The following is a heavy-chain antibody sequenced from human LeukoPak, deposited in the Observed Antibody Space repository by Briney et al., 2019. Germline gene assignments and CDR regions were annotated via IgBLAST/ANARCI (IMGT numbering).Heavy chain of an antibody. D-gene: IGHD6-19*01. V-gene: IGHV4-61*02. J-gene: IGHJ4*02. Sequence: SETLSPTCSVSGGSITTGGYSWTWIRQSAEKGLEWIGRISTRGSTTYNPSLESRVSISLDTSKNQFSLKLNSVTAADTAVYYCAKSFWISGWYVGFDSWGQGTLVTVSS. CDR2: ISTRGST. CDR3: AKSFWISGWYVGFDS. CDR1: GGSITTGGYS.